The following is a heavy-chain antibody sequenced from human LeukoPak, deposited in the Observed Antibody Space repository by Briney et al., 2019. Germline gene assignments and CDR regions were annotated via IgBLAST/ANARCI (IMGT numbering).Heavy chain of an antibody. V-gene: IGHV3-7*01. CDR3: ARGTDYSSGGYFDY. Sequence: GGSLRLSCAASGFTFSSYWMSWVRQAPGKGLEWVANIKQDGSEKYYVDSVKGRFTISRDNAKNSLYLQMNSLRAEDTAVYYCARGTDYSSGGYFDYWGQGTLVTVSS. CDR2: IKQDGSEK. J-gene: IGHJ4*02. D-gene: IGHD5-12*01. CDR1: GFTFSSYW.